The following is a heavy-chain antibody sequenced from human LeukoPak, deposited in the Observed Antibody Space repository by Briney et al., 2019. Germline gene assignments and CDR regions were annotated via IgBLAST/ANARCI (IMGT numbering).Heavy chain of an antibody. CDR3: AKDLGYDYVWGEGNLYDY. D-gene: IGHD3-16*01. J-gene: IGHJ4*02. V-gene: IGHV3-23*01. Sequence: GGSLRLSCAASGFTFSSSAMSWVRQAPGKGLEWVSVISGSGGKTDYADSVKGRFTISRDNSKNTMYLQMNSLRVEDTAEYYCAKDLGYDYVWGEGNLYDYWGQGILVTVSS. CDR1: GFTFSSSA. CDR2: ISGSGGKT.